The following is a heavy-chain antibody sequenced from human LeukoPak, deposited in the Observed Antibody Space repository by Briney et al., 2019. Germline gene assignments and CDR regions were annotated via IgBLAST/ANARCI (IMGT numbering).Heavy chain of an antibody. Sequence: PGGSLRLSCAASGFTFSSYDMHWVRQATGKGLEWVSAIGTAGDTYYPGSVKGRFTISRANAKNSLYLQMNSLRAGDTAVYYCARATTVTTLDYYYGMDVWGQGTTVTVSS. D-gene: IGHD4-17*01. CDR1: GFTFSSYD. J-gene: IGHJ6*02. CDR3: ARATTVTTLDYYYGMDV. V-gene: IGHV3-13*01. CDR2: IGTAGDT.